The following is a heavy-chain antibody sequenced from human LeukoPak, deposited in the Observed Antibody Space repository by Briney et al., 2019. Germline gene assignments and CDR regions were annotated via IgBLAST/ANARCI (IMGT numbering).Heavy chain of an antibody. Sequence: PSETLSLTCTVSGGSISSGGYYWSWIRQHPGKGLEWIGYIYYSGSTYCNPSLKSRVTISVDTSKNQFSLKLSSVTAADTAVYYCARVIVVVPAANYYFDYWGQGTLVTVSS. CDR1: GGSISSGGYY. D-gene: IGHD2-2*01. J-gene: IGHJ4*02. CDR2: IYYSGST. CDR3: ARVIVVVPAANYYFDY. V-gene: IGHV4-31*03.